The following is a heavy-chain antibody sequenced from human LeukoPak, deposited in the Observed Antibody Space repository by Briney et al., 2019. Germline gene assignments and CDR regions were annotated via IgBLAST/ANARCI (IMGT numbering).Heavy chain of an antibody. Sequence: PGGSLRLSCTASGFTFGDYAMSWFRQAPGKGLEWVGFIRSKAYGGTTEYAASVKGRFTISRDDSKSIAYLQMNSLKTEDTAVYYCTRAYQTAMATDWFDPWGQGTLVTVSS. V-gene: IGHV3-49*03. J-gene: IGHJ5*02. D-gene: IGHD5-18*01. CDR3: TRAYQTAMATDWFDP. CDR1: GFTFGDYA. CDR2: IRSKAYGGTT.